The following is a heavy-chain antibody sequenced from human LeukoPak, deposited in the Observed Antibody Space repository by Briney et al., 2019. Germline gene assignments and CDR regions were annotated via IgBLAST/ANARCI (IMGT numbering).Heavy chain of an antibody. CDR2: ISGYNGNT. D-gene: IGHD5-24*01. J-gene: IGHJ4*02. Sequence: ASVKVSCKASGYTFTTYGISWVRQAPGQGLEWMGWISGYNGNTNYAQKFQGRVTMTTDTSTTTAYMDVRSLRSDDTAVYYCARVGHRDEDLFDYWGQGTLVTVSS. CDR1: GYTFTTYG. CDR3: ARVGHRDEDLFDY. V-gene: IGHV1-18*01.